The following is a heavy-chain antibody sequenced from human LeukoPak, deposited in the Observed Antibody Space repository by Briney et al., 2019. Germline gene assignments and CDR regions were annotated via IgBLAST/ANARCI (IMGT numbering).Heavy chain of an antibody. J-gene: IGHJ4*02. V-gene: IGHV4-39*02. CDR2: IYYSGST. D-gene: IGHD3-22*01. CDR1: GGSISSSYYY. Sequence: SETLSLTCTVSGGSISSSYYYWGWIRQPPGKGLEWIGSIYYSGSTYYNPSLKSRVTISVDTSKNQFSLKLRSVTAADTAVYYCARENPSGYYNRPIDYWGQGTLVTVSS. CDR3: ARENPSGYYNRPIDY.